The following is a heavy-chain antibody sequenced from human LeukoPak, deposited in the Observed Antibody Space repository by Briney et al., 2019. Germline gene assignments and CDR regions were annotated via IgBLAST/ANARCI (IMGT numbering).Heavy chain of an antibody. CDR3: AREGDGYNPPYYYYYGMDV. Sequence: PGGSLRLSCAASGFTFSDLWMIWVRQAPGKGLEWVAKINPEGNIETYVDSVKGRFTISRDNTKNSLYLQMNALRAEDTAVYYCAREGDGYNPPYYYYYGMDVWGQGTTVTVSS. CDR1: GFTFSDLW. V-gene: IGHV3-7*05. CDR2: INPEGNIE. J-gene: IGHJ6*02. D-gene: IGHD5-24*01.